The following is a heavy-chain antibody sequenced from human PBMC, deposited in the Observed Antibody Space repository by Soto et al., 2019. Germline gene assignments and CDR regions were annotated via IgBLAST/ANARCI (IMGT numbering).Heavy chain of an antibody. J-gene: IGHJ4*02. CDR2: IKDDGSEK. Sequence: EVQLVESGGGLVQPGRSLRLSCAASGFTFSSSWMNWVRQAPGKGLEWVAGIKDDGSEKYYVDFVKGRFTISRDNAENSLYLQMNSLRAEDTAVYFCARDRGYSSFDYWGLGTLVTVSS. CDR3: ARDRGYSSFDY. D-gene: IGHD5-18*01. CDR1: GFTFSSSW. V-gene: IGHV3-7*01.